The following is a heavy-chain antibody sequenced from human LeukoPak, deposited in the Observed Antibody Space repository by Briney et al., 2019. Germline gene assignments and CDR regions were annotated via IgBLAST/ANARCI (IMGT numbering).Heavy chain of an antibody. V-gene: IGHV4-59*01. CDR3: ARGGSSWSTSGDWFDP. D-gene: IGHD6-13*01. J-gene: IGHJ5*02. CDR2: IYYSGST. CDR1: GGSISSYY. Sequence: SETLSLTCTVSGGSISSYYWSWIRQPPGKGLEWIGYIYYSGSTNYNPSLKSRVTISVDTSKNQFSLKLSSVTAADTAVYYCARGGSSWSTSGDWFDPWGQGTLVTVSS.